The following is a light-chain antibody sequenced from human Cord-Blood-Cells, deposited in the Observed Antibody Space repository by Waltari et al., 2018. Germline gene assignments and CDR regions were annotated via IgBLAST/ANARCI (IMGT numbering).Light chain of an antibody. Sequence: DIQMTQSPPSLSASVGDRVTITCRASQSISSHLNWYQQKPGKAPKLLIYAASSLQSGVPSRFSGSGSWSDFTLTISSLQPEDFATYYCQQSYSTPFTFGPGTKVDIK. J-gene: IGKJ3*01. CDR1: QSISSH. CDR2: AAS. V-gene: IGKV1-39*01. CDR3: QQSYSTPFT.